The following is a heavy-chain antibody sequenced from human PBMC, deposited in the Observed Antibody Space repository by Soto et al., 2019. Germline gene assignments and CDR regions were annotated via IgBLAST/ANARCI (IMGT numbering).Heavy chain of an antibody. D-gene: IGHD1-20*01. J-gene: IGHJ5*02. CDR2: IIPIFGTA. CDR3: ARYASARITGTIRYNWFDP. CDR1: GGTFSSYA. V-gene: IGHV1-69*13. Sequence: SVKVSCKASGGTFSSYAISWGRQAPGQGLEWMGGIIPIFGTANYAQKFQGSVTITADESTSTAYIELSSLRSEDTAVYYCARYASARITGTIRYNWFDPWGQGTLVTV.